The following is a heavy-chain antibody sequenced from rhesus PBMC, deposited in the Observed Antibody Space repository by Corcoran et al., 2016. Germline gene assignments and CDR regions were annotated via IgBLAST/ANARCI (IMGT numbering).Heavy chain of an antibody. V-gene: IGHV4-76*01. J-gene: IGHJ4*01. CDR2: IDGSSP. CDR1: GGSISGGYD. CDR3: ARHLSTWSTNFDY. D-gene: IGHD6-13*01. Sequence: QVQLQESGPGLVKPSETLSLTCAVSGGSISGGYDWSWIRQPPGKGLEWIGYIDGSSPNYNPSLKNRITISKDTSKNQFSLKLSSVTAADTAVYYCARHLSTWSTNFDYWGQGVLVTVSS.